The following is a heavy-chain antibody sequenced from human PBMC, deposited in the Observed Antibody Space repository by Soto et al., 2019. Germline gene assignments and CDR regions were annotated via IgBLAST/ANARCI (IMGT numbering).Heavy chain of an antibody. CDR1: GYSFSFYW. CDR3: ATAYVYDFENSNYYRDAFDI. CDR2: MYPDDSDI. V-gene: IGHV5-51*01. D-gene: IGHD3-22*01. Sequence: GESLKISCKASGYSFSFYWIGWVRQMPGKGLEWMAIMYPDDSDIRYSPSFEAHVTISADKSTSTAFLQWSSLKASDTAMYYCATAYVYDFENSNYYRDAFDIWGQGTLGTVS. J-gene: IGHJ3*02.